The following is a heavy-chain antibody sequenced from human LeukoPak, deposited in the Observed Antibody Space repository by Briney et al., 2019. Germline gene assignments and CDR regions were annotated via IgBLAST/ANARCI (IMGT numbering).Heavy chain of an antibody. V-gene: IGHV3-7*01. CDR2: IKEDGSEK. CDR1: GFTFRTYW. CDR3: ARVVVGATREALDI. J-gene: IGHJ3*02. D-gene: IGHD1-26*01. Sequence: PGGSLRLSCAASGFTFRTYWMSWVRQVPGKGLEWVANIKEDGSEKYYVGSVKGRFTISRDNAKNSLYLQMNSLRAEDTAVYYCARVVVGATREALDIWGQGTMVTVSS.